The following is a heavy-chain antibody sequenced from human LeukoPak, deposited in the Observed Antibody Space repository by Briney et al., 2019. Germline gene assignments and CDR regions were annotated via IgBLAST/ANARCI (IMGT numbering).Heavy chain of an antibody. CDR2: IIPILGIA. CDR3: AREGAGLRFLGWSPTWFDP. V-gene: IGHV1-69*04. D-gene: IGHD3-3*01. J-gene: IGHJ5*02. CDR1: GGTFSSYA. Sequence: SVKVSCKASGGTFSSYAISWVRQAPGQGLEWMGRIIPILGIANYAQKFQGRVTITADKSTSTAYMELSSLRSEDTAVYYCAREGAGLRFLGWSPTWFDPWGQGTLVTVSS.